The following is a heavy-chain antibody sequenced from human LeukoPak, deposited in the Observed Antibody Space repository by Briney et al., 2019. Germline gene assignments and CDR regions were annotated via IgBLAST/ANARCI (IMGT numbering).Heavy chain of an antibody. J-gene: IGHJ4*02. CDR2: FSYDGSSK. Sequence: PGGSLRLSCAASGFTFSSYAMHWVRQAPGKGLEWVTLFSYDGSSKYYADSVRGRFTISRDNSKNTLYLQMNSLRADDSAVYYCARGKGSESDYDYFLDYWGQGTLVTVSS. CDR1: GFTFSSYA. D-gene: IGHD5-12*01. CDR3: ARGKGSESDYDYFLDY. V-gene: IGHV3-30-3*01.